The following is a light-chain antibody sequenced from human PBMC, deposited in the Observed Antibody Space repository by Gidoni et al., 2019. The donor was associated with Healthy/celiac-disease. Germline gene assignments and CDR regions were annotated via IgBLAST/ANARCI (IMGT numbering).Light chain of an antibody. J-gene: IGKJ2*01. V-gene: IGKV1-13*02. Sequence: IQLTQSPSSLSSSVGDRVTITCRASQGISSALAWYQQKPGKAPKLLIYDASSLESGVPSRVSGSGSGTEFTLTISSMQPEDYATYYCQQFKSYPLAYTFGQXTKLEIK. CDR2: DAS. CDR3: QQFKSYPLAYT. CDR1: QGISSA.